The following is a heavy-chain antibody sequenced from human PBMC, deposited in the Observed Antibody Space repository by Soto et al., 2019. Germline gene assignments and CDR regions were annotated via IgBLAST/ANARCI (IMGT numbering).Heavy chain of an antibody. J-gene: IGHJ6*02. CDR2: ISSSSYYI. CDR1: GLSFSTHS. V-gene: IGHV3-21*06. Sequence: PGGSLRLSCTPSGLSFSTHSMNWVRQAPGKGLEWVSSISSSSYYIYYADSVKGRFTISRDSAKNTLFLQMNSLRADDTAVYYCARDGCSGGSCYVSGGMDVWGQGTTVTVSS. D-gene: IGHD2-15*01. CDR3: ARDGCSGGSCYVSGGMDV.